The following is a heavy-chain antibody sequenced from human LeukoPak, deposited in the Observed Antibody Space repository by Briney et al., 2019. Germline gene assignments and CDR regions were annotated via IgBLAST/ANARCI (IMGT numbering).Heavy chain of an antibody. D-gene: IGHD4-23*01. CDR1: GFTFSNYA. V-gene: IGHV3-64*02. CDR2: ISSHGGNT. Sequence: GGSLRLFCAASGFTFSNYAMHWVRQAPGKGLEYVSAISSHGGNTYYADSVKGRISISRDNSKNILFLQMDSLTTDDTAVYYCARTRGAGGNSGGRWCLDLWGRGTLVTVSS. CDR3: ARTRGAGGNSGGRWCLDL. J-gene: IGHJ2*01.